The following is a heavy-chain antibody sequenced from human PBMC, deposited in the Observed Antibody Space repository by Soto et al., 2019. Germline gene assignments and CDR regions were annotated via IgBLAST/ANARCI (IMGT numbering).Heavy chain of an antibody. CDR3: AKVDHWNARRNYYYYGMDV. CDR2: FSGSGGST. J-gene: IGHJ6*02. CDR1: GFTFSSYA. V-gene: IGHV3-23*01. D-gene: IGHD1-1*01. Sequence: PGGSLRLSCAASGFTFSSYAMSWVRQAPGKGLEWVSAFSGSGGSTYYADSVKGRFTISRDNSKTTLYLQMNSLRVEDTAVYYCAKVDHWNARRNYYYYGMDVWGQGTTVTVSS.